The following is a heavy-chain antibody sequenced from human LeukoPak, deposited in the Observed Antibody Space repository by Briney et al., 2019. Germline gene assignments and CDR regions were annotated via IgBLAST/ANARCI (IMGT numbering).Heavy chain of an antibody. J-gene: IGHJ6*03. CDR1: GFTFSSYR. CDR2: ISSSSSYI. CDR3: ARDGRPYYYMDV. V-gene: IGHV3-21*01. Sequence: GGSLRLSCAASGFTFSSYRMNWVRQAPGKGLEWVSSISSSSSYIYYADSLKSRFTISRDNAKNSLYLQMNSLRAEDTAVYYCARDGRPYYYMDVWGKGTTVTVSS. D-gene: IGHD1-1*01.